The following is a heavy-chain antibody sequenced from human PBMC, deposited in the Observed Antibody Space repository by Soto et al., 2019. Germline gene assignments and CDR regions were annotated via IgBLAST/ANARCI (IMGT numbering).Heavy chain of an antibody. V-gene: IGHV3-23*01. CDR2: ISGSGGST. CDR3: SEEGLGDVGVVIIGYYYYYGMDV. D-gene: IGHD3-3*01. CDR1: GFTFSSYA. J-gene: IGHJ6*02. Sequence: GGSLRLSCAASGFTFSSYAMSWVRQAPGKGLEWVSAISGSGGSTYYADSVKGRFTISRDNSKNTLYLQMNSLRAEDTAVYYCSEEGLGDVGVVIIGYYYYYGMDVWGQGTTVTVSS.